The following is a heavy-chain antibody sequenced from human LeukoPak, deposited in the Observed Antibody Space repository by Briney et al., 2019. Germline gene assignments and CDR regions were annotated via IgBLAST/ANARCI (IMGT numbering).Heavy chain of an antibody. D-gene: IGHD6-13*01. CDR1: GYSFTNYW. J-gene: IGHJ5*02. CDR2: IYPGDSDT. Sequence: GESLNISCKGSGYSFTNYWIGWVRQMRGKGLGWMGIIYPGDSDTRYSPSVQGQVNISADKSISTAYLQWTRLKAADTGMYYCGKSSRSSWYPDPWGQGTLVTVS. V-gene: IGHV5-51*01. CDR3: GKSSRSSWYPDP.